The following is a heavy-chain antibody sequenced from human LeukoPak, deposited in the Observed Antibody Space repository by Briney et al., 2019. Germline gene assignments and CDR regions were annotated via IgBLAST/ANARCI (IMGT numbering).Heavy chain of an antibody. J-gene: IGHJ5*02. CDR3: ARDFSQQLDPTNWFDP. V-gene: IGHV1-2*02. CDR1: GYTFTGYY. Sequence: ASVKVSCKASGYTFTGYYMHWVRQAPGQGLEWMGWINPNSGGTNYAQKLQGRVTMTTDTSTSTAYMELRSLRSDDTAVYYCARDFSQQLDPTNWFDPWGQGTLVTVSS. CDR2: INPNSGGT. D-gene: IGHD6-13*01.